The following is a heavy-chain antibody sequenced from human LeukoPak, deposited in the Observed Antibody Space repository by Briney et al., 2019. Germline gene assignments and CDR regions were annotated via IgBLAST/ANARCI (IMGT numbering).Heavy chain of an antibody. CDR1: EFSVGSNY. Sequence: GGSLRLSCAASEFSVGSNYMTWVRQAPGKGLEWVSLIYSGGSTYYADSVKGRFTISRDNSKNTLYLQMNSLRAQDTAVYYCARVGRGYSFNVYCFDYWGQGTLVTVSS. J-gene: IGHJ4*02. CDR2: IYSGGST. D-gene: IGHD5-18*01. CDR3: ARVGRGYSFNVYCFDY. V-gene: IGHV3-66*01.